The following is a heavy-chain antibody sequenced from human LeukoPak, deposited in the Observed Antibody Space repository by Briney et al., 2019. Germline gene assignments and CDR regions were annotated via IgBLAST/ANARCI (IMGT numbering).Heavy chain of an antibody. CDR2: IWYDGSNK. D-gene: IGHD2-15*01. CDR3: AKGSSDGCYSPVDY. CDR1: GFTFSSYG. Sequence: GRSLRLSCAASGFTFSSYGMHWVRQAPGKGLEWVAVIWYDGSNKYYADSVKGRFTISRDNSKNTLYLQMNSLRAEDTAVYYCAKGSSDGCYSPVDYWGQGTRVTVSS. V-gene: IGHV3-33*06. J-gene: IGHJ4*02.